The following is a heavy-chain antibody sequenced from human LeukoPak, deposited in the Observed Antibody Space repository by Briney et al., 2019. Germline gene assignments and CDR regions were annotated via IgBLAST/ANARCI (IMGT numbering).Heavy chain of an antibody. J-gene: IGHJ3*02. CDR1: GFTFSNAW. V-gene: IGHV3-11*06. Sequence: GGSLRLSCAASGFTFSNAWMSWVRQAPGKGLEWVSYISSSSSYTNYADSVKGRFTISRDNAKNSLYLQMNSLRAEDTAVYYCARGGEAGYIWGQGTMVTVSS. D-gene: IGHD2-21*01. CDR2: ISSSSSYT. CDR3: ARGGEAGYI.